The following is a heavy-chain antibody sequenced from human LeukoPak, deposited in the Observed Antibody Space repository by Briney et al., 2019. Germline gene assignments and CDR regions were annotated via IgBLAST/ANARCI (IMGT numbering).Heavy chain of an antibody. D-gene: IGHD3-10*01. CDR1: SGSTNIFY. CDR2: IYYSGTT. V-gene: IGHV4-59*01. CDR3: ARLARLSLIRGVTGYHSLDV. Sequence: SETLSLTCTVSSGSTNIFYWSWIRQPPGGGLEWIGHIYYSGTTNYNPSLKSRATISIATSKNQFPLKLSSVTAADTAVYYCARLARLSLIRGVTGYHSLDVWGKGTKVTVSS. J-gene: IGHJ6*04.